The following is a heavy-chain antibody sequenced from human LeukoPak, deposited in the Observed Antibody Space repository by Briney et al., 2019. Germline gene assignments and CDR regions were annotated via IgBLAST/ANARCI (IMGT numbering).Heavy chain of an antibody. CDR3: ARDYGTSGYDLHDY. J-gene: IGHJ4*02. V-gene: IGHV3-7*01. Sequence: PGGSLRLSCAASGFTFSSFWMTWVRQAPGKGLEWVANIKQDGSEEHHVDSVKGRFTISRDNAKNSLYLQMNSLRDEDTAVYYCARDYGTSGYDLHDYWGQGTLVTASS. CDR2: IKQDGSEE. D-gene: IGHD3-22*01. CDR1: GFTFSSFW.